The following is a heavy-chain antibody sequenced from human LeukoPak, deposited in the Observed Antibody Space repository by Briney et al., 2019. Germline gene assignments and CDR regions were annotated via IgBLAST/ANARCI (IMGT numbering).Heavy chain of an antibody. D-gene: IGHD3-16*02. Sequence: PSKTLSLTCAVSGGSISSGDYYWSWIRQHPGKGLEWIGYIYHSGNTYYNPSLKSRVTISVDTSKNQFSLKLSSVTAADTAVYYCARDRLRLGDLSAMDVWGQGTTITVSS. CDR3: ARDRLRLGDLSAMDV. CDR2: IYHSGNT. CDR1: GGSISSGDYY. V-gene: IGHV4-31*11. J-gene: IGHJ6*02.